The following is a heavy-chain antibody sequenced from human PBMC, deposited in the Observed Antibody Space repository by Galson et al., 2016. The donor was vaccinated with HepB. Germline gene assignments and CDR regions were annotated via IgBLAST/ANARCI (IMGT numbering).Heavy chain of an antibody. CDR3: ARQLGSDLDY. CDR2: IYHTGNT. J-gene: IGHJ4*02. V-gene: IGHV4-39*01. CDR1: GDSISSSTYH. Sequence: SETLSLTCSVSGDSISSSTYHWGWIRQPPGKGLQWIGSIYHTGNTFYNPSLKSRVTISVDTSKNHFSLNLTSVTAEDMGLYYCARQLGSDLDYWGQGTLVTVSS. D-gene: IGHD6-25*01.